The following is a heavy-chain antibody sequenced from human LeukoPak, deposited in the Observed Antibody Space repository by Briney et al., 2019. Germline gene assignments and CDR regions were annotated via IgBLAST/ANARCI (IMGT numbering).Heavy chain of an antibody. D-gene: IGHD3-22*01. Sequence: GGSLRLSCAASGFTFSSYAMSWVRQAPGKGLEWVSALSASGDSTYYADSVKGRFTISRDNSKNTLYLQMNSLRAEDTAVYYCAKVGYYYDSSGAFDYGGQGTLVTVSS. CDR1: GFTFSSYA. V-gene: IGHV3-23*01. CDR3: AKVGYYYDSSGAFDY. J-gene: IGHJ4*02. CDR2: LSASGDST.